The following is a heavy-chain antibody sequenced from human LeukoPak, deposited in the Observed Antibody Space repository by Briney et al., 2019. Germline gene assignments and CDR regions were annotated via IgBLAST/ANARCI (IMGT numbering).Heavy chain of an antibody. J-gene: IGHJ4*02. CDR1: GGTFSSYA. V-gene: IGHV1-69*05. CDR2: IIPIFGTA. D-gene: IGHD3-16*01. CDR3: ARGYTGAF. Sequence: GASVKVSCKASGGTFSSYAISWVRQAPGQGLEWMGGIIPIFGTANYAQKLQGRVTMTTDTSTSTAYMELRSLRSDDTAVYYCARGYTGAFWGRGTPVTVSS.